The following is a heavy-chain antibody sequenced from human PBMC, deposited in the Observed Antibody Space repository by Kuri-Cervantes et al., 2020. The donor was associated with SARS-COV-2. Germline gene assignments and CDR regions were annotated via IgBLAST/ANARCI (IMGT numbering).Heavy chain of an antibody. J-gene: IGHJ4*02. D-gene: IGHD6-13*01. CDR2: IRYDGSNK. V-gene: IGHV3-30*02. CDR1: GFTFSSYG. CDR3: AKDPRSSSWYVFDY. Sequence: GGSLRLSCAASGFTFSSYGMHWVRQAPGKGLGWVAFIRYDGSNKYYADSVKGRFTISRDNSKNTLYLQMNSLRAEDTAVYYCAKDPRSSSWYVFDYWGQGTLVTVSS.